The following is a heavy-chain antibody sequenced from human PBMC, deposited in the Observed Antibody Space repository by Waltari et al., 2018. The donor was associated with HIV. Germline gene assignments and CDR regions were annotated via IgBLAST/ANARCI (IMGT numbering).Heavy chain of an antibody. CDR2: ISAYNGNT. V-gene: IGHV1-18*01. J-gene: IGHJ3*02. CDR1: GYTFTSYG. CDR3: ASQAHIVVVPAAEDAFDI. D-gene: IGHD2-2*01. Sequence: QVQLVQSGAEVKKPGASVKVSCKASGYTFTSYGISWVRPAPGQGLEWMGWISAYNGNTNYAQKLQGRVTMTTDTSTSTAYMELRSLRSDDTAVYYCASQAHIVVVPAAEDAFDIWGQGTMVTVSS.